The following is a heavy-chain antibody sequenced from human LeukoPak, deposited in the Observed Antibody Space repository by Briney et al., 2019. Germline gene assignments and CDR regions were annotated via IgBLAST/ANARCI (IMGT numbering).Heavy chain of an antibody. CDR1: GFTFSSYA. CDR2: ISGSGGST. Sequence: GRSLRLSCAASGFTFSSYAMSWVRQAPGKGLEWVSAISGSGGSTYYADSVKGRFTISRDNSKNTLYLQMNSLRAEDTAVYYCAKDRARITMVRGHTGLDWGQGTLVTVSS. J-gene: IGHJ4*02. V-gene: IGHV3-23*01. D-gene: IGHD3-10*01. CDR3: AKDRARITMVRGHTGLD.